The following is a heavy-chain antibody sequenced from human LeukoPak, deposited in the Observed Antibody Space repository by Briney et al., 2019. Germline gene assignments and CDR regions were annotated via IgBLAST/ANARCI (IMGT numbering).Heavy chain of an antibody. CDR3: ARDSLPYYYDSSGFFDY. CDR2: INPNSGGT. J-gene: IGHJ4*02. D-gene: IGHD3-22*01. V-gene: IGHV1-2*02. CDR1: GYTFTGYY. Sequence: ASVKVSCKASGYTFTGYYMHWVRQAPGQGLEWMGWINPNSGGTNYAQKFQGRVTMTRDTSISTAYMELSRLRSDDTAVYYCARDSLPYYYDSSGFFDYWGQGTLVTVSS.